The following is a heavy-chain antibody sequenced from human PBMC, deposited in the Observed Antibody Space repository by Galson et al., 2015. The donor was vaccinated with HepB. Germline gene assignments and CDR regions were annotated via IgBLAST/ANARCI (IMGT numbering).Heavy chain of an antibody. V-gene: IGHV4-59*01. CDR1: GGSISSYY. J-gene: IGHJ5*02. D-gene: IGHD6-13*01. Sequence: SETLSLTCTVSGGSISSYYWSWIRQPPGKGLEWIGYIYYSGSTNYNPSLKSRVTISVDTSKNQFSLKLSSVTAADTAVYYCARSRGSSWYNWFDPWGQGTLVTVSS. CDR3: ARSRGSSWYNWFDP. CDR2: IYYSGST.